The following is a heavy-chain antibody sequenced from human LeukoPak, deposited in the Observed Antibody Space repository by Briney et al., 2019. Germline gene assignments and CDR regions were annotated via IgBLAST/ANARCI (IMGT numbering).Heavy chain of an antibody. CDR3: ARDQTYSGSGIYTYFDY. CDR1: GGSISSGGHY. Sequence: SQTLSLTCTVSGGSISSGGHYWSWIRQPAGKGLEYLGRISSTGSTNYNPSLRSRVTISADTSKNHFSLKLTSVTAADTAVYYCARDQTYSGSGIYTYFDYWGQGILVTVSS. CDR2: ISSTGST. J-gene: IGHJ4*02. V-gene: IGHV4-61*02. D-gene: IGHD3-10*01.